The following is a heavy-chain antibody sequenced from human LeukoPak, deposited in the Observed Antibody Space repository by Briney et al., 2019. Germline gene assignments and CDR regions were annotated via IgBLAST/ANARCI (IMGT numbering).Heavy chain of an antibody. CDR1: GGSISSYY. Sequence: SETLSLTCTVSGGSISSYYWSWTRQPPGKGLEWIGYIYYSGSTNYNPSLKSRVTISVDTSKNQFSLKLSSVTAADTAVYYCAREERLLWFGELYGVWFDHWGQGTLVTVSS. CDR3: AREERLLWFGELYGVWFDH. D-gene: IGHD3-10*01. J-gene: IGHJ5*02. V-gene: IGHV4-59*01. CDR2: IYYSGST.